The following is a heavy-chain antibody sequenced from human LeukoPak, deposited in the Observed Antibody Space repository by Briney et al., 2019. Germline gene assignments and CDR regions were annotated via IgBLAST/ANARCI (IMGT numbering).Heavy chain of an antibody. Sequence: PGGSLRLSCAASGFTFSSYNMNWVRQAPGKGLEWVSSITTSSSFIYYADSVKGRFTISRDNAKNSLFLQMNSLRAEDTAVYYCARDPVVVAATGFDYWGQGTLVTVSS. CDR2: ITTSSSFI. CDR1: GFTFSSYN. CDR3: ARDPVVVAATGFDY. J-gene: IGHJ4*02. D-gene: IGHD2-15*01. V-gene: IGHV3-21*01.